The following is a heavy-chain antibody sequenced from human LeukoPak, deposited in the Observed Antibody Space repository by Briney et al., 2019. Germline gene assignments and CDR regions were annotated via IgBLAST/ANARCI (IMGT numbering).Heavy chain of an antibody. Sequence: ASVKVSCKASGYTFTGYYMHWVRQAPGQGLEWMGRINPNSGGTNYAQKFQGRVTMTRDASISTAYMELSRLRSDDTAVYYCARAADSGSTYYFDYWGLGTLVTVSS. D-gene: IGHD3-22*01. J-gene: IGHJ4*02. CDR1: GYTFTGYY. V-gene: IGHV1-2*06. CDR2: INPNSGGT. CDR3: ARAADSGSTYYFDY.